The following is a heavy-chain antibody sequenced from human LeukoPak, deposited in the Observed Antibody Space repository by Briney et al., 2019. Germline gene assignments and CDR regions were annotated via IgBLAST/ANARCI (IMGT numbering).Heavy chain of an antibody. CDR1: GGSISSYY. V-gene: IGHV4-59*01. J-gene: IGHJ4*02. CDR2: IYYSGST. CDR3: ARGPADEFDY. Sequence: SETLSLTCTVSGGSISSYYWSWIRQPPGKGLEWIGYIYYSGSTNYNPSLKSRVTISVDTSKNQFSLKLSSVTAADTAVYYCARGPADEFDYWGQGTLVTVSS.